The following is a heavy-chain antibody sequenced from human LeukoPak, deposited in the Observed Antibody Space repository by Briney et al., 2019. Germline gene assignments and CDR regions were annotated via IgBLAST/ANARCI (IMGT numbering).Heavy chain of an antibody. CDR3: ARESTAFHY. CDR1: GYTFTSYY. J-gene: IGHJ4*02. V-gene: IGHV1-46*01. Sequence: ASVKVSCKASGYTFTSYYMFWVRQAPGQGLEGMGLINPTGGSTSYAQQFLGRISVIRDTSTSTVYMEMSSLTSEDTALYYSARESTAFHYWGQGTLVTVSS. CDR2: INPTGGST.